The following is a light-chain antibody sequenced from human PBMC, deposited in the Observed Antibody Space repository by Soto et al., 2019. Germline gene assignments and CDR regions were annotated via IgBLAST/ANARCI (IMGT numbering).Light chain of an antibody. Sequence: EIGLTQSPATLSLSPGERATLSCRASQSISSYLAWYQQKPGQAPRLLIYDASNRAPGIPARFSGSGSGTDFTLTISTLEPEDFAVYYCQQRSAWPLTFGGGTKVEIK. J-gene: IGKJ4*01. CDR3: QQRSAWPLT. CDR1: QSISSY. CDR2: DAS. V-gene: IGKV3-11*01.